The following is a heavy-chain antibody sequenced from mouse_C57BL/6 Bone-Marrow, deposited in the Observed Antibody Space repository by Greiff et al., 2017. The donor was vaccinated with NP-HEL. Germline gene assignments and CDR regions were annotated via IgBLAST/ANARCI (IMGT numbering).Heavy chain of an antibody. D-gene: IGHD1-1*02. J-gene: IGHJ4*01. V-gene: IGHV5-16*01. CDR2: INYDGSST. CDR3: AREEGYGLMDY. Sequence: DVLLVASEGGLLPPGSSLTLSCTASGFTFSDYYMAWVRQVPVKGLDWVANINYDGSSTYYLDSLKSRFIISRDNAKNILYLQMSSLKSEDTATYYCAREEGYGLMDYWGQGTSVTVSS. CDR1: GFTFSDYY.